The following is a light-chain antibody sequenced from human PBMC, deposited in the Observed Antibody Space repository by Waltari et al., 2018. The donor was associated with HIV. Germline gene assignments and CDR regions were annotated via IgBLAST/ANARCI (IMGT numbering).Light chain of an antibody. CDR2: WAS. CDR1: QSVLYDSKNENY. CDR3: QQYFDTPT. J-gene: IGKJ1*01. V-gene: IGKV4-1*01. Sequence: IVMTQSPDSLAVYLGERATINCRSSQSVLYDSKNENYLSWYQQKPGQPPKLLLYWASTRESGVPDRFSGSGSGTDFTLTISSLQAEDVAVYYCQQYFDTPTFGQGTKVEIK.